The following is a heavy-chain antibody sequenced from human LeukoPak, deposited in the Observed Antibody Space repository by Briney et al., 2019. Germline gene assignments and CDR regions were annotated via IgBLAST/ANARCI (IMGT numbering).Heavy chain of an antibody. J-gene: IGHJ5*02. CDR1: GFTFSSYS. V-gene: IGHV3-21*01. CDR2: ISSSSSYI. Sequence: PGGSLRLSCAASGFTFSSYSMTSVRQAPGKGLEWVSSISSSSSYIYYADSVKGRFTISRDNAKNSLYLQMNSLGAEDTAVYYCARGDDTARVSGGYNWFDPWGQGTLVTVSS. D-gene: IGHD5-18*01. CDR3: ARGDDTARVSGGYNWFDP.